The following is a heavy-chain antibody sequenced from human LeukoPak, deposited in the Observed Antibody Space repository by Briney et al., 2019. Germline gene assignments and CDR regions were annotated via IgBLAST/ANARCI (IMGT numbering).Heavy chain of an antibody. J-gene: IGHJ4*02. V-gene: IGHV4-34*01. CDR3: ARHGNYYGSGSYYIGVPDD. Sequence: KASETLSLTCAVYGGSFSGYYWSWIRQPPGKGLEWIGEINYSGSTNYNPSLKSRVTISVDTSKNQFSLKLSSVTAADTAVYYCARHGNYYGSGSYYIGVPDDWGQGTLVTVSS. CDR1: GGSFSGYY. CDR2: INYSGST. D-gene: IGHD3-10*01.